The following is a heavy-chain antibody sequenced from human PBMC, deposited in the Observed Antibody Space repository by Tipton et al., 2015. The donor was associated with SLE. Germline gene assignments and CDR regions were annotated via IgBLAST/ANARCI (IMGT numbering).Heavy chain of an antibody. Sequence: TLSLTCSIYGGSFSGYHWSWIRQPPGKGLEWIGEINHSGSTNYNPSLKSRVTISVDTSKNQFSLKLSSVTAADTAVYYCARKVNDILTGYRPGDAFDIWGQGTMVTVSS. CDR1: GGSFSGYH. CDR2: INHSGST. V-gene: IGHV4-34*01. CDR3: ARKVNDILTGYRPGDAFDI. D-gene: IGHD3-9*01. J-gene: IGHJ3*02.